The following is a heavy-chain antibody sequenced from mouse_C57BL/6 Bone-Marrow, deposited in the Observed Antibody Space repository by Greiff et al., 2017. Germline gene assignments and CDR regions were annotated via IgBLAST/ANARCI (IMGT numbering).Heavy chain of an antibody. Sequence: VQLQQSGPELVKPGASVKMSCKASGFTFTDYNMHWVKQSHGKSLEWIGYINPNNGGTSYNQTFKGKDTLTENKSSSTAYMELRSLTSEESTVYYCANDLLWLRRYYYAMDYWGQGTSVTVSS. V-gene: IGHV1-22*01. J-gene: IGHJ4*01. CDR1: GFTFTDYN. CDR2: INPNNGGT. CDR3: ANDLLWLRRYYYAMDY. D-gene: IGHD2-2*01.